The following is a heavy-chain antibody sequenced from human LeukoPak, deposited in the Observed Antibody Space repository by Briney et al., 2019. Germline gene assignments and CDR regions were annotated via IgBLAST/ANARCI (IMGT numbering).Heavy chain of an antibody. CDR1: GFTFSSYE. Sequence: AGGSLRLSCAASGFTFSSYEMNWVRQAPGKGLEWVSYISSSGSTIYYADSVKGRYTISRDNAKNSLYLQMNSLRAEDTAVYYCAREDYGDYDYDYWGQGTLVTVSS. CDR2: ISSSGSTI. V-gene: IGHV3-48*03. CDR3: AREDYGDYDYDY. J-gene: IGHJ4*02. D-gene: IGHD4-17*01.